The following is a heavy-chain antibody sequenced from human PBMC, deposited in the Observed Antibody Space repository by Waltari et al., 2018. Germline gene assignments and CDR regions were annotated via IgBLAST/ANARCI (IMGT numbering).Heavy chain of an antibody. CDR1: GFTISNNY. CDR2: FYGGGSS. D-gene: IGHD3-3*01. V-gene: IGHV3-53*02. Sequence: EVQLVESGGGLIQPGMSLRPSCAASGFTISNNYISWVRQAPGKGLEWVSVFYGGGSSYHADSVKGRFTVSRDASKNTVYLQMNSLTAEDTAVYYCALSSGVVKGYLDYWGQGTLVTVSS. CDR3: ALSSGVVKGYLDY. J-gene: IGHJ4*02.